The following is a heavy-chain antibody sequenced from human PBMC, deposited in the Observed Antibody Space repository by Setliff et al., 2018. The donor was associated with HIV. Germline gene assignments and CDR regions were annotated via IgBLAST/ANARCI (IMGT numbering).Heavy chain of an antibody. CDR3: ARSDLDNGSGYFDYYSYYMDV. J-gene: IGHJ6*03. V-gene: IGHV4-34*01. D-gene: IGHD3-22*01. Sequence: PSETLSLTCAVYGGSFSAYYWTWIRQPPGKGLEWIGEINHSGSTNYNPSRKSRVTISVDTSKNQFSLKLRSVTAADTAIYYCARSDLDNGSGYFDYYSYYMDVWGRGTTVTVSS. CDR1: GGSFSAYY. CDR2: INHSGST.